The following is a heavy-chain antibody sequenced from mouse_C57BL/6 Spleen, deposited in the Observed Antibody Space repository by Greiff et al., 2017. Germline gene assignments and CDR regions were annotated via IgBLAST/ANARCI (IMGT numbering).Heavy chain of an antibody. Sequence: EVHLVESGGGLVQPGGSLKLSCAASGFTFSDYYMYWVRQTPEKRLEWVAYISNGGGSTYYPDTVKGRFTISRDNAKNTLYLQMSRLKSEDTAMYYCARQRYYYGSSEFAYWGQGTLVTVSA. CDR3: ARQRYYYGSSEFAY. CDR2: ISNGGGST. V-gene: IGHV5-12*01. D-gene: IGHD1-1*01. J-gene: IGHJ3*01. CDR1: GFTFSDYY.